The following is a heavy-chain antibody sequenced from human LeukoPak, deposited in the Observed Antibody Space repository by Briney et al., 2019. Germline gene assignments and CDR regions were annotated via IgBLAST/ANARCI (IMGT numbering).Heavy chain of an antibody. CDR3: ARRGGYGDSYWYFDL. CDR2: TSSSRRTK. J-gene: IGHJ2*01. Sequence: PGGSLRLSCVASGFTFSSYSMNWVRQAPGKGLEWVSYTSSSRRTKYYADSVKGRFTISRDNAKNSLYLQMNSLGADDTAVYYCARRGGYGDSYWYFDLWGRGTLVTVSS. V-gene: IGHV3-48*01. D-gene: IGHD4-17*01. CDR1: GFTFSSYS.